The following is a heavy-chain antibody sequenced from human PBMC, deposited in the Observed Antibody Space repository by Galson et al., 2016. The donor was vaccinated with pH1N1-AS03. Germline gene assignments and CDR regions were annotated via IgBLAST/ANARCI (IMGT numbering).Heavy chain of an antibody. CDR2: LSWNGGTP. D-gene: IGHD1-1*01. CDR1: GFTFDNHA. V-gene: IGHV3-9*01. J-gene: IGHJ3*01. Sequence: SLRLSCATSGFTFDNHAMYWVRQAPGKGLEWVSGLSWNGGTPAYADSVRGRFIISRDNVQKSLHLHMNGLKTEDTAVYYWAKGRSLSVTGATDPFDFCGQGTTVTVSS. CDR3: AKGRSLSVTGATDPFDF.